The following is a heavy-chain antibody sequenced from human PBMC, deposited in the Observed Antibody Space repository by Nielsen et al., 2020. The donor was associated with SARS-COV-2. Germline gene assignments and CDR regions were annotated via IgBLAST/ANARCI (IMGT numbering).Heavy chain of an antibody. CDR2: ISYDGSNK. V-gene: IGHV3-30-3*01. CDR3: ARVRPNFFGVVTDYYYYGMDV. Sequence: GGSLRLSCAASGFTFSSYAMHWVRQAPGKGLEWVAVISYDGSNKYYADSVKGRFTISRDNSKNTLYLQMNSLRAEDTAVYYCARVRPNFFGVVTDYYYYGMDVWGQGTTVTVSS. J-gene: IGHJ6*02. CDR1: GFTFSSYA. D-gene: IGHD3-3*01.